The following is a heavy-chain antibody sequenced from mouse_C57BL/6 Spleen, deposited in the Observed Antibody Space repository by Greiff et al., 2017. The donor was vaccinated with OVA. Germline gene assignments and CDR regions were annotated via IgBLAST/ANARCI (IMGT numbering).Heavy chain of an antibody. CDR1: GYAFSSSW. CDR3: ATCYGNYEGYFDV. Sequence: VKLMESGPELVKPGASVKISCKASGYAFSSSWMNWVKQRPGKGLEWIGRIYPGDGDTNYNGKFKGKATLTADKSSSTAYMQLSSLTSEDSAVYFCATCYGNYEGYFDVWGTGTTVTVSS. D-gene: IGHD2-1*01. CDR2: IYPGDGDT. J-gene: IGHJ1*03. V-gene: IGHV1-82*01.